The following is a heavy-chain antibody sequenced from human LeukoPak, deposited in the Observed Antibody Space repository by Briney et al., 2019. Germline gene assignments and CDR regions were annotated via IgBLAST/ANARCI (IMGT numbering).Heavy chain of an antibody. CDR2: IIPIFGTA. CDR3: ARVNVDIVATTDYYYYYYMDV. V-gene: IGHV1-69*06. J-gene: IGHJ6*03. CDR1: GGTFSSYA. Sequence: ASVKVSCKASGGTFSSYAISWVRQAPGQGLEWMGGIIPIFGTANYAQKFQGRVTITADKSTSTAYMELSSLRSEDTAVYYCARVNVDIVATTDYYYYYYMDVWGKGTTVTVSS. D-gene: IGHD5-12*01.